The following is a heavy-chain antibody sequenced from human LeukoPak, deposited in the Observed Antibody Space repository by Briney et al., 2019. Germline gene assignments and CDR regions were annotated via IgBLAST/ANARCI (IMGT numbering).Heavy chain of an antibody. D-gene: IGHD4-23*01. CDR3: ARGRSARRWDLPHLDL. J-gene: IGHJ4*02. CDR2: VYYRGTT. V-gene: IGHV4-59*01. CDR1: GGSMSGDY. Sequence: PSETLSLTCSVSGGSMSGDYWNWLRQSPGDRLEWIGYVYYRGTTNYNPSLRSRISISIDTSSNQFSLTLTSVNTVDTAIYYCARGRSARRWDLPHLDLWGRGTLVTVSS.